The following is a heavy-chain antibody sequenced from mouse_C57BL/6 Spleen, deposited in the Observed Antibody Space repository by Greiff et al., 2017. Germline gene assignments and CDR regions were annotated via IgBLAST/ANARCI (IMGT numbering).Heavy chain of an antibody. V-gene: IGHV1-52*01. CDR1: GYTFTSYW. CDR2: IDPSDSET. J-gene: IGHJ3*01. CDR3: SRGYYGYDRAWFAY. D-gene: IGHD2-2*01. Sequence: QVQLKQPGAELARPGSSVKLSCKASGYTFTSYWMNWVKQRPIQGLDWIGNIDPSDSETHYNQKFKDKATLTVDKSSSTAYMQLSSLTSEDSAVYYCSRGYYGYDRAWFAYWGQATLVTVA.